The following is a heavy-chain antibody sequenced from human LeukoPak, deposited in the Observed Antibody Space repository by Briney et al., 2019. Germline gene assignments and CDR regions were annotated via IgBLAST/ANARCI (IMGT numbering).Heavy chain of an antibody. Sequence: ASVKVSCKASGGTFSSYAISWVRQAPGQGLEWMGGIIPIFGTANYAQKFQGRVTITADESTSTAYMELSSLRSEDTAVYYCARRTPYYDILTGPLGGGYYFDYWGQGTLVTVSS. J-gene: IGHJ4*02. CDR3: ARRTPYYDILTGPLGGGYYFDY. CDR2: IIPIFGTA. V-gene: IGHV1-69*01. CDR1: GGTFSSYA. D-gene: IGHD3-9*01.